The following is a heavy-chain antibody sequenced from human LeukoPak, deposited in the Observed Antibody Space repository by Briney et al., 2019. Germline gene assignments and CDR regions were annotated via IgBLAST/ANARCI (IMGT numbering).Heavy chain of an antibody. J-gene: IGHJ4*02. CDR2: IKQDGSEK. D-gene: IGHD6-13*01. Sequence: GGSLRLSCAASGFAFSSSWMSWVRQAPGKGLEWVANIKQDGSEKYYVDSVKGRFTISRDNAKNSLYLQMNSLRAEDTAVYYCARSGYSSSRGYWGKGTLVTVSS. CDR1: GFAFSSSW. CDR3: ARSGYSSSRGY. V-gene: IGHV3-7*01.